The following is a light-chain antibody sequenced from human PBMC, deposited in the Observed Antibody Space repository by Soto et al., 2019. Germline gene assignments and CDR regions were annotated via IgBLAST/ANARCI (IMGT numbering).Light chain of an antibody. CDR3: QQSYSTPGT. V-gene: IGKV1-39*01. CDR2: AAS. Sequence: DIQMTQSPSSISASVGDRVSNTCRASQSISSYLNWYQQKPGKAPKLLIYAASSLQSGVPSRFSGSGSGTDFTLTISTLQPEDFATYYCQQSYSTPGTFGQGTKVEIK. CDR1: QSISSY. J-gene: IGKJ1*01.